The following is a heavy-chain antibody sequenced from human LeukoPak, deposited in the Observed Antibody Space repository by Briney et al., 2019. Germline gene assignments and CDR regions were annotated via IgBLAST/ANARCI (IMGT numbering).Heavy chain of an antibody. D-gene: IGHD2-15*01. CDR2: ISSSISAT. V-gene: IGHV3-48*02. CDR3: VRDQWYAFDI. CDR1: GFTFSSYS. Sequence: GGSLRLSCAASGFTFSSYSMNWVRQAPRKGLEWVSYISSSISATYYADSVKGRFTISSDNVKNSLYLQMNSLRDEDTAVYYCVRDQWYAFDIWGQGTTVTVSS. J-gene: IGHJ3*02.